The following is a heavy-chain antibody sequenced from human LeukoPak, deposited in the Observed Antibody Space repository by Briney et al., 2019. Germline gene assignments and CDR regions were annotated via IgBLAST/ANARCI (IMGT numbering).Heavy chain of an antibody. CDR3: ARDRYYYGSGSPILGY. CDR2: IKQDGSEK. Sequence: GGSLRLSCAASGFTFSSYEMNWVRQAPGKGLEWVANIKQDGSEKYYVDSVKGRFTISRDNAKNSLYLQMNSLRAEDTAVYYCARDRYYYGSGSPILGYWGQGTLVTVSS. V-gene: IGHV3-7*04. CDR1: GFTFSSYE. D-gene: IGHD3-10*01. J-gene: IGHJ4*02.